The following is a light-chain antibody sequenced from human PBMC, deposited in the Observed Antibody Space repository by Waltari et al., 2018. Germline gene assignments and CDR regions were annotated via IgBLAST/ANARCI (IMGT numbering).Light chain of an antibody. Sequence: QSALTQPPSVSGSPGQSVTISCSGTCSDVGCENRVSWYQQPPGTAPKLIIYDVRNRPSGVSHRFSSSRSGNTASLTISGLQAEDEADYYCSSYTANTRFFGGGTKLTVL. CDR2: DVR. V-gene: IGLV2-18*02. CDR3: SSYTANTRF. CDR1: CSDVGCENR. J-gene: IGLJ2*01.